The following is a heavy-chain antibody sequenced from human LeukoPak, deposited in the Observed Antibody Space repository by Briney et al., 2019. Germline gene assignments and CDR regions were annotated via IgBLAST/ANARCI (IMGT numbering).Heavy chain of an antibody. CDR1: GFAFSSHS. V-gene: IGHV3-21*01. J-gene: IGHJ4*02. Sequence: PGGSLRLSCAASGFAFSSHSMNWVRQAPGKGLEWVSSISGTSTYIYYADSVKGRFTISRDNAKNSVYLQMNSLRAEDTAVYYCAREAGVEHYWGQGTLVTVSS. D-gene: IGHD6-13*01. CDR3: AREAGVEHY. CDR2: ISGTSTYI.